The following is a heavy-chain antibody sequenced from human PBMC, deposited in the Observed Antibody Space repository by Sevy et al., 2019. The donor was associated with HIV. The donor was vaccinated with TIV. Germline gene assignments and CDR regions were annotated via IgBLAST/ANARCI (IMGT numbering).Heavy chain of an antibody. V-gene: IGHV3-48*01. CDR2: ISSSRSTI. CDR3: ARDCADRFLEWSYYYYYYGMDV. CDR1: GFTFSSYS. J-gene: IGHJ6*02. D-gene: IGHD3-3*01. Sequence: GGSRRLSCAASGFTFSSYSMNWVRQAPGKGLEWVSYISSSRSTIYYADSVKGRFTISRDNAKNSLYLQMISLRAEDTAVYYCARDCADRFLEWSYYYYYYGMDVWGQGTTVTVSS.